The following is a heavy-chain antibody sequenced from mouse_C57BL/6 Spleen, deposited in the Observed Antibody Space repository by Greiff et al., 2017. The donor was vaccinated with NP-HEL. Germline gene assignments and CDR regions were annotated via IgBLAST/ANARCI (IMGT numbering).Heavy chain of an antibody. CDR3: ARSGLTTGSYFDV. Sequence: VQLQQPGAELVMPGASVKLSCKASGYTFTSYWMHWVKQRPGQGLEWIGEIDPSDSYTNYNQKFKGKSTLTVDKSSSTAYMQLSSLTSEDSAVYYCARSGLTTGSYFDVGGTGTTVTVSS. J-gene: IGHJ1*03. CDR2: IDPSDSYT. V-gene: IGHV1-69*01. CDR1: GYTFTSYW. D-gene: IGHD1-1*01.